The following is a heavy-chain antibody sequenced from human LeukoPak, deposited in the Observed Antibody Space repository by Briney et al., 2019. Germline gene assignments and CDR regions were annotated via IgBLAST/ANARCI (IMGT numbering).Heavy chain of an antibody. CDR2: IYPGDSDT. Sequence: SGESLKISCKGSGYSFTSYWIGWVRQMPGKGLEWMGIIYPGDSDTRYSPSFQGQVTISADKSISTAYLQWSSLKASDTAMYYCARGPPNGYNYGSYYFDYWGQGTLVTVSP. CDR3: ARGPPNGYNYGSYYFDY. CDR1: GYSFTSYW. J-gene: IGHJ4*02. D-gene: IGHD5-24*01. V-gene: IGHV5-51*01.